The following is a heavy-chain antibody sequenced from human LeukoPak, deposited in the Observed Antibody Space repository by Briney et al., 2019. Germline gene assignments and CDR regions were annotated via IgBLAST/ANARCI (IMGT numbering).Heavy chain of an antibody. CDR3: ARQGSSGRAIFDY. V-gene: IGHV4-59*08. J-gene: IGHJ4*02. D-gene: IGHD6-19*01. Sequence: SETLSLTCTVSGGSISSYYWSWIRQSPGKGLEWIGYIYYSGSTNYNPSLKSRVTISVDTSKNQFSLKLSSVTAADTAAYYCARQGSSGRAIFDYWGQGTLVTVSS. CDR1: GGSISSYY. CDR2: IYYSGST.